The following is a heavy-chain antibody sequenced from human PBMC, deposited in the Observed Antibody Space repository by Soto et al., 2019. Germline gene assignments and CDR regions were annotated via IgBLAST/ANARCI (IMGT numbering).Heavy chain of an antibody. D-gene: IGHD3-9*01. CDR1: GFTFSSYS. J-gene: IGHJ5*02. CDR2: ISSSSSYI. CDR3: ARDFEALRYFDWLSGTGVDP. Sequence: GGSLRLSCAASGFTFSSYSMNWVRQAPGKGLEWVSSISSSSSYIYYADSVKGRFTISRDNAKNSLYLQMNSLRAEDTAVYYCARDFEALRYFDWLSGTGVDPWGQGTLVTVSS. V-gene: IGHV3-21*01.